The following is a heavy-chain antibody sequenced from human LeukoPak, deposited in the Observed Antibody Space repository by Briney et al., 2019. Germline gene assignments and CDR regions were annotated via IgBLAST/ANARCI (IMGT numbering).Heavy chain of an antibody. V-gene: IGHV4-34*01. CDR3: ARRGSGRYYYYYYMDV. D-gene: IGHD6-19*01. CDR1: GGSFSGYY. Sequence: PSETLSLACAVYGGSFSGYYWSWIRQPPGKGLEWIGEINHSGSTNYNPSLKSRVTISVDTSKNQFSLKLSSVTAADTAVYYCARRGSGRYYYYYYMDVWGKGTTVTISS. J-gene: IGHJ6*03. CDR2: INHSGST.